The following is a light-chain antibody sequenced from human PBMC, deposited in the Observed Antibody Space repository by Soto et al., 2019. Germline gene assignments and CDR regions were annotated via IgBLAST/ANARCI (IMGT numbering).Light chain of an antibody. CDR2: AAS. J-gene: IGKJ2*01. CDR3: QQSYSTPLYT. CDR1: QSISSY. Sequence: DIQMTQSPSSLSASVGDRVTITCRASQSISSYLNWYQQKPGKAPKLLIYAASSLQSGVPSRFSGSGSGTDFTLTISSLQPHDYATYYCQQSYSTPLYTFGQGTKLEIK. V-gene: IGKV1-39*01.